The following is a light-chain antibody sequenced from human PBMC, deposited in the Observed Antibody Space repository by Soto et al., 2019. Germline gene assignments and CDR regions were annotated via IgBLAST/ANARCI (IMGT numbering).Light chain of an antibody. CDR2: AS. CDR3: LHYHSYPRT. Sequence: DIQMTQFPSAMSASVGDRVTITCRASQDIRDYLAWFQHKPGNVPKRLIYASTLQSGVPSRFSGSGSGTEFTLTITGLQPEDFATYYCLHYHSYPRTFGRRTKVEIK. CDR1: QDIRDY. J-gene: IGKJ1*01. V-gene: IGKV1-17*03.